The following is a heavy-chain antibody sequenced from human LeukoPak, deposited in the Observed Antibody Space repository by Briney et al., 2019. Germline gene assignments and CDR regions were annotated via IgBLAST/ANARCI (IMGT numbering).Heavy chain of an antibody. CDR3: AGDYDWALDF. Sequence: GGSLRLSCAASGFTFSSYSMNWVRQAPGKGLEWIAYINHNGEAIYHPEFVKGRFIISRDNAKNTLFLQMNDLRDEDTAVYYCAGDYDWALDFWGQGTRVTVSS. V-gene: IGHV3-48*02. D-gene: IGHD3-9*01. CDR1: GFTFSSYS. CDR2: INHNGEAI. J-gene: IGHJ4*02.